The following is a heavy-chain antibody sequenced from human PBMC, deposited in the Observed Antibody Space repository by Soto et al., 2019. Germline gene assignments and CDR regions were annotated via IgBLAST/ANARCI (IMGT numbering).Heavy chain of an antibody. J-gene: IGHJ4*02. D-gene: IGHD6-19*01. CDR3: AKSRSSGWYRGGLDY. Sequence: EVQLLESGGGLVQPGGSLRLSCAASGFTFSSYTMSWVRQAPGKGLEWVSAISGSGGSTYYADSVKGRFTISRDNSKNPLYLQMNSLRAEDTAVYYCAKSRSSGWYRGGLDYWGEGTLVTVSS. V-gene: IGHV3-23*01. CDR2: ISGSGGST. CDR1: GFTFSSYT.